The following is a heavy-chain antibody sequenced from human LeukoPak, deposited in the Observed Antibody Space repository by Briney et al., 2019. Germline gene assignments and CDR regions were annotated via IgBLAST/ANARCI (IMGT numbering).Heavy chain of an antibody. Sequence: GSLSLSCAASGFTFSNYWMSWVRQAPGKGLEWVANIKEDGSEKYYVDSVKGRFTISRDNARNSLYLQMNSLRAEDTAVYYCANGRQLGYWGQGTLVTVSS. J-gene: IGHJ4*02. CDR1: GFTFSNYW. CDR3: ANGRQLGY. V-gene: IGHV3-7*01. D-gene: IGHD6-13*01. CDR2: IKEDGSEK.